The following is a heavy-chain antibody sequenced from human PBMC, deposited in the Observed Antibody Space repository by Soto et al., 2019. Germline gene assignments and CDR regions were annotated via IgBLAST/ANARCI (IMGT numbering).Heavy chain of an antibody. Sequence: SETLSLTCTVSGGSISSGGYYWSWIRQHPGKGLEWIGYIYYGGSTYYNPSLKSRVTISVDTSKNQSSLKLSSVTAADTAVYYCARVCGGDCHNGMDVWGQGTTVPVSS. CDR2: IYYGGST. CDR3: ARVCGGDCHNGMDV. D-gene: IGHD2-21*02. CDR1: GGSISSGGYY. J-gene: IGHJ6*02. V-gene: IGHV4-31*03.